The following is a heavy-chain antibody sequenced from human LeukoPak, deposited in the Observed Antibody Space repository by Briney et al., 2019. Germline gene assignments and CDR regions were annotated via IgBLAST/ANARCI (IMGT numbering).Heavy chain of an antibody. CDR3: ARDRGIHGWFDP. CDR1: GFIFSNYW. D-gene: IGHD3-10*01. V-gene: IGHV3-7*01. CDR2: IKPDGSGE. J-gene: IGHJ5*02. Sequence: HPGGSLRLSCAASGFIFSNYWMTWVRQAPGKALEWVANIKPDGSGEYYVDSLKGRFTISRDNAENSLFLQLSSLRAEDTAVYYCARDRGIHGWFDPWGQGTLVTVSS.